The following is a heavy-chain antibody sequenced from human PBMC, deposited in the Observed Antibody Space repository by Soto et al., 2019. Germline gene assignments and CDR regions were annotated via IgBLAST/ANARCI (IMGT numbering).Heavy chain of an antibody. V-gene: IGHV4-34*01. CDR2: INHSGST. D-gene: IGHD3-16*01. Sequence: SETLSLTCAVYGGSFSGYYWSWIRQPPGKGLEWIGEINHSGSTNYNPSLKSRVTISVDTSKNQFSLKLSSVTAADTAVYYCARAYYDYVWGSATQYYFDYWGQGTLVTVSS. CDR3: ARAYYDYVWGSATQYYFDY. CDR1: GGSFSGYY. J-gene: IGHJ4*02.